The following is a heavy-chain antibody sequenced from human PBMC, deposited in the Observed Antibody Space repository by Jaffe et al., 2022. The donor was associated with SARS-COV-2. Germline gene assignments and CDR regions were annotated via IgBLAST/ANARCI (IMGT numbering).Heavy chain of an antibody. CDR1: GFTFSSYA. D-gene: IGHD3-10*01. CDR2: ISYDGSNK. CDR3: ARAPGFRGEGMDV. J-gene: IGHJ6*02. V-gene: IGHV3-30-3*01. Sequence: QVQLVESGGGVVQPGRSLRLSCAASGFTFSSYAMHWVRQAPGKGLEWVAVISYDGSNKYYADSVKGRFTISRDNSKNTLYLQMNSLRAEDTAVYYCARAPGFRGEGMDVWGQGTTVTVSS.